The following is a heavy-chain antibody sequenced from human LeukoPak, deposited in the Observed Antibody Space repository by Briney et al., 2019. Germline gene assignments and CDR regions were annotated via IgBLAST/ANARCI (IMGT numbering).Heavy chain of an antibody. J-gene: IGHJ6*02. V-gene: IGHV3-7*03. D-gene: IGHD1-26*01. Sequence: PGGSLRLSCAASGFTFSSYWMSWVRQAPGKGLEWVANIKQDGSEKYYVDSVKGRFTISRDNAKNSLYLQMDSLRAEDTAVYYCARDPPMANTIVGAGYYGMDVWGQGTTVTVSS. CDR2: IKQDGSEK. CDR1: GFTFSSYW. CDR3: ARDPPMANTIVGAGYYGMDV.